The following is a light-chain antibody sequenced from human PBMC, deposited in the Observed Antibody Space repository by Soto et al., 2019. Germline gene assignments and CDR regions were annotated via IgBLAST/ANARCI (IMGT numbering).Light chain of an antibody. CDR1: QGIRTA. CDR2: AAS. Sequence: AIQLTQSPSSLSASVGDRVTISCRASQGIRTALGWYQQRPGKVPKLLIYAASTLQSGVPSRFSGSGSGTDFTLTISSLQPEDFATYYCLLDFRYFWAFGQGTKVEIK. CDR3: LLDFRYFWA. V-gene: IGKV1-6*01. J-gene: IGKJ1*01.